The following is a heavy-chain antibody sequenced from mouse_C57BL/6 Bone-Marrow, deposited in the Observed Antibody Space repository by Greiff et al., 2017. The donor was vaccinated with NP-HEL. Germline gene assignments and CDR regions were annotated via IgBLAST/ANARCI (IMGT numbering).Heavy chain of an antibody. D-gene: IGHD1-1*01. J-gene: IGHJ3*01. CDR2: IWWDDDK. Sequence: QVTLKVSGPGILQPSQTLSLTCSSSGFSLSTFGMGVGWIRPPSGQGLEWLAHIWWDDDKYNNPVLESGPITSKDTSKNQVYIKIANVDTADTATYYCARIAPHYCGSSWFAYWGQGTLVTVSA. V-gene: IGHV8-8*01. CDR1: GFSLSTFGMG. CDR3: ARIAPHYCGSSWFAY.